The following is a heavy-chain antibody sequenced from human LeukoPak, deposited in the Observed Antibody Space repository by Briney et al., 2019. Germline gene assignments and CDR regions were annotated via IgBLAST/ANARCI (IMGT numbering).Heavy chain of an antibody. CDR2: IYHSGST. Sequence: PSETLSLTCTVSGGSISTYYWNWIRQPPGKGLEWIGYIYHSGSTYYNPSLKSRVTISVDRSKNQFSLKLSSVTAADTAVYYCARGQSHIDYWGQGTLVTVSS. V-gene: IGHV4-59*12. CDR1: GGSISTYY. CDR3: ARGQSHIDY. J-gene: IGHJ4*02.